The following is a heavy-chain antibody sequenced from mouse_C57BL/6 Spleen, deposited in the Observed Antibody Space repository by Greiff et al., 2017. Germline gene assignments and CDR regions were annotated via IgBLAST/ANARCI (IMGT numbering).Heavy chain of an antibody. D-gene: IGHD1-1*01. CDR2: ISSGSSTI. CDR3: ARTPGSSLYYAMDY. CDR1: GFTFRDYG. V-gene: IGHV5-17*01. Sequence: DVKLVESGGGLVKPGGSLKLSCAASGFTFRDYGMHWVRPAPEKGLEWVAYISSGSSTIYYADTVKGRFTISRDNAKNTLFLQMTSLRSEDTAMYYCARTPGSSLYYAMDYWGQGTSVTVSS. J-gene: IGHJ4*01.